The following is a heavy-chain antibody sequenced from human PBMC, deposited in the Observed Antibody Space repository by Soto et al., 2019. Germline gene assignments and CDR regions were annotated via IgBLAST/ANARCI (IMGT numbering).Heavy chain of an antibody. CDR3: AGRAPTDLNRYLPFHY. V-gene: IGHV4-4*02. CDR2: IYHSGST. Sequence: QVQLQESGPGLAKPSGTLSLTCAVSGGSISSSNWWSWVRQPPRKGLEWIGGIYHSGSTNYNPSLKSRVTRSVDKSKKQFALKLSSVTAANTAVYYCAGRAPTDLNRYLPFHYSGQGTLVTVSS. CDR1: GGSISSSNW. D-gene: IGHD3-16*02. J-gene: IGHJ4*02.